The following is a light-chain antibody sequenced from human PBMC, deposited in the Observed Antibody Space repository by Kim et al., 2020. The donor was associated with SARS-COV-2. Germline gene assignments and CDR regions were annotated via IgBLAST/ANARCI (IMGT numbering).Light chain of an antibody. Sequence: QSVLTQPPSVSAAPGQKVTISCSGSSSNIGNNYVSWYQQLPGTAPKLLIYDNNQRPSGIPDRFSGSKSGTSATLGTTGLQTGDEADYYCGTWDSSLSAVLFGGGTKLTVL. V-gene: IGLV1-51*01. CDR3: GTWDSSLSAVL. CDR1: SSNIGNNY. J-gene: IGLJ2*01. CDR2: DNN.